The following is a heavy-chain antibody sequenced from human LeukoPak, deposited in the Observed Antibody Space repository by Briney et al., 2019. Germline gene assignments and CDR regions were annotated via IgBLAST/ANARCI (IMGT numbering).Heavy chain of an antibody. D-gene: IGHD4-17*01. V-gene: IGHV3-7*01. CDR2: IKQDGSQK. Sequence: GGSLRLSCAASGFTFSSYWMSWVRQAPGKGLEWVANIKQDGSQKYYVGSVKGRFTISRDNTKNSLYLQMNSLRVDDTAVYYCAREQYGDHFDNWGQGTLVTVSS. J-gene: IGHJ4*02. CDR1: GFTFSSYW. CDR3: AREQYGDHFDN.